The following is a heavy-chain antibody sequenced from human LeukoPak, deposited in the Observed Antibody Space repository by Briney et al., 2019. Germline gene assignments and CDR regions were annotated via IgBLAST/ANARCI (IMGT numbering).Heavy chain of an antibody. J-gene: IGHJ6*02. CDR3: ASLPGDYDILTGYQPYYYYYGMDV. Sequence: PGGSLRLSCAASEFTFRSHVMSWVRQAPGKGLEWISAIVGSGSTTHYADSVKGRFTISRDNSKNTLYLQMNSLRAEDTAVYYCASLPGDYDILTGYQPYYYYYGMDVWGQGTTVTVSS. D-gene: IGHD3-9*01. CDR1: EFTFRSHV. CDR2: IVGSGSTT. V-gene: IGHV3-23*01.